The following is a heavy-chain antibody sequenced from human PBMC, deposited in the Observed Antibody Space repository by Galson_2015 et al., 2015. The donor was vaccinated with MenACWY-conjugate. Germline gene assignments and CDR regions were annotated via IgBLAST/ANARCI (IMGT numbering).Heavy chain of an antibody. Sequence: SVKVSCKASGGTFSSYVITWVRQAPGQGLEWMGGIIPMFGTPNYAQKFQGSVTITADKSTSTAYMELSSLRSEDTAVYYCARSRYYYSEADVWGKGTTVTVSS. V-gene: IGHV1-69*06. CDR2: IIPMFGTP. CDR1: GGTFSSYV. D-gene: IGHD3-10*01. CDR3: ARSRYYYSEADV. J-gene: IGHJ6*04.